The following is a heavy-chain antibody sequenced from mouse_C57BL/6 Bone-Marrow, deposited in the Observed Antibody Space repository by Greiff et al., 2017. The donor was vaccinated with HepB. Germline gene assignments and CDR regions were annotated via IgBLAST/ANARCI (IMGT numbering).Heavy chain of an antibody. Sequence: VQLQQPGAELVKPGASVKMSCKASGYTFTSSWITWVKQRPGQGLEWIGDISPGSGSTNDNEKFKSKATLTVDPSSSTAYMQLRSLTSEDSAVYYCARGGLLWYFWYCDVWGTGTTVTVSS. CDR1: GYTFTSSW. J-gene: IGHJ1*03. D-gene: IGHD2-1*01. CDR2: ISPGSGST. CDR3: ARGGLLWYFWYCDV. V-gene: IGHV1-55*01.